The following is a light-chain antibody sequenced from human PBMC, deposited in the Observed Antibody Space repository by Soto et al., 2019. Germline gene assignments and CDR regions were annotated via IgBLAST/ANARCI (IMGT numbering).Light chain of an antibody. V-gene: IGLV2-23*01. CDR1: SSDVGNYNL. CDR3: CSYADSSSSHVV. Sequence: QSVLTQPASVSGSPGQSITISCTGTSSDVGNYNLVSWYQQHPVKAPKLMIYEGSKRHSGVSNRFSGSKSVNTASLTISGLQAEDEADYYCCSYADSSSSHVVIGGGTKLTVL. J-gene: IGLJ2*01. CDR2: EGS.